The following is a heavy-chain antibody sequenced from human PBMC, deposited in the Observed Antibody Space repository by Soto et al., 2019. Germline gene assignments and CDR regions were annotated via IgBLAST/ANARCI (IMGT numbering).Heavy chain of an antibody. Sequence: SETLSLTCTVSGISVSTSDYYWGWVRQPPGKGLDWIGNIYYSGSTFYNPSLRSRVTLSVNTSKNQFSLRLNSVTAADTAVYFCAGFVVPASRNSDFDYWGQGTLVTVS. CDR2: IYYSGST. D-gene: IGHD2-15*01. CDR1: GISVSTSDYY. J-gene: IGHJ4*02. CDR3: AGFVVPASRNSDFDY. V-gene: IGHV4-39*01.